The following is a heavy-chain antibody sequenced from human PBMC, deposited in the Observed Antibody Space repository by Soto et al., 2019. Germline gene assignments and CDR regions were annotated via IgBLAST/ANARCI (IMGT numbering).Heavy chain of an antibody. CDR2: FDPEDGET. CDR1: GYTLTELS. V-gene: IGHV1-24*01. Sequence: ASVKDSCKVSGYTLTELSMHWVRQAPGKGLEWKGGFDPEDGETIYAQKFQGRVTMTDDTSTVTAYMELSSLRSEDTAVYYCATGRSGSGDYYYYYMDVCGKGTTVTVSS. J-gene: IGHJ6*03. D-gene: IGHD1-26*01. CDR3: ATGRSGSGDYYYYYMDV.